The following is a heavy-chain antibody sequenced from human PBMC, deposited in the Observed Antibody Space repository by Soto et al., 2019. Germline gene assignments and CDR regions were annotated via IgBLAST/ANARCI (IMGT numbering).Heavy chain of an antibody. J-gene: IGHJ5*02. CDR2: IYYSGST. V-gene: IGHV4-39*01. Sequence: QLQLQESGPGLVKPSETLSLTCTVSGGSISSSSYYWGWIRQPPGKGLEWIGSIYYSGSTYYNPSLKSRVTISVDTSKNQFSLKLSSVTAADTAVYYCARHYGSGINNCFDPWGQGTLVTVSS. CDR3: ARHYGSGINNCFDP. D-gene: IGHD3-10*01. CDR1: GGSISSSSYY.